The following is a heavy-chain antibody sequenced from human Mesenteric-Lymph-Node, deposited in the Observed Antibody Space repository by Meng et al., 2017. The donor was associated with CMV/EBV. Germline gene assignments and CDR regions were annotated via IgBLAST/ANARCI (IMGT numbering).Heavy chain of an antibody. D-gene: IGHD6-6*01. V-gene: IGHV4-34*01. CDR1: GGSFSGYY. CDR2: INHSGST. J-gene: IGHJ4*02. CDR3: ARIRGSSVVDY. Sequence: SETLSLTCAVYGGSFSGYYWSWIRQPPGKGLEWIGEINHSGSTNYNPSLKSRVTISVDTSKSQFSLKLSSVTAADTAVYYCARIRGSSVVDYWGQGTLVTVSS.